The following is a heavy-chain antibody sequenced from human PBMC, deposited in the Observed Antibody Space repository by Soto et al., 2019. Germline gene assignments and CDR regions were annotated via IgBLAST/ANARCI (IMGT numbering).Heavy chain of an antibody. CDR1: GYTFTSYG. D-gene: IGHD2-2*01. Sequence: ASVKVSCKASGYTFTSYGISWVRQAPGQGLEWMGWFSAYNGNTNYAQKLQGRVTMTTDTSTSTAYMELRSLRSDDTAVYYCARDHSCSSTSCPPYYYYYYVMDVWGQGTTVTVSS. CDR2: FSAYNGNT. CDR3: ARDHSCSSTSCPPYYYYYYVMDV. J-gene: IGHJ6*02. V-gene: IGHV1-18*01.